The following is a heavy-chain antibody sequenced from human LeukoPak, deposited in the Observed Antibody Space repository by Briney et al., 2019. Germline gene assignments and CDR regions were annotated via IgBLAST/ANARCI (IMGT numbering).Heavy chain of an antibody. D-gene: IGHD2-21*01. CDR1: GFTFSSYA. Sequence: AGGSLRLSCAASGFTFSSYAMSWVRQAPGKGLEWVSAISGSGGSTYYADSVKGRFTISRDNSKNTLYLQMNSLRAEDTAVYYCARAYCGGDCYISGSLFHYFDYWDQGTLVTVSS. CDR2: ISGSGGST. J-gene: IGHJ4*02. V-gene: IGHV3-23*01. CDR3: ARAYCGGDCYISGSLFHYFDY.